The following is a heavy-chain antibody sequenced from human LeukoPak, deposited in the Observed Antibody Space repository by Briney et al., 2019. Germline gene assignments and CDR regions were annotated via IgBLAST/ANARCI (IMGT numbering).Heavy chain of an antibody. V-gene: IGHV3-20*04. Sequence: GGSLRLSCAASGFTFDEYGMSWVRQPPGKGLEWVSGINWSGGSTTYADSVKGRFTISRDNAKNSLYLQMISLRAEDTALYYCARVEGFIDYWGQGTLVTVSS. D-gene: IGHD3-16*02. J-gene: IGHJ4*02. CDR2: INWSGGST. CDR3: ARVEGFIDY. CDR1: GFTFDEYG.